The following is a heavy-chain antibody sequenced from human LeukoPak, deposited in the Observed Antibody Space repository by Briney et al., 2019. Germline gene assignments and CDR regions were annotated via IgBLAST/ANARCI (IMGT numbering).Heavy chain of an antibody. CDR2: RRYDGSDK. CDR3: AKDRGAIGGPVRNWFDS. V-gene: IGHV3-30*02. CDR1: GFSFSSYG. Sequence: GGSLRLSCAASGFSFSSYGMHWVRQAPGKGLEWVAFRRYDGSDKYYADSVKGRFTISRDNSQNTLYLQMNSLRAEDTAVYYCAKDRGAIGGPVRNWFDSWGQGTLVTVSS. D-gene: IGHD3-10*01. J-gene: IGHJ5*01.